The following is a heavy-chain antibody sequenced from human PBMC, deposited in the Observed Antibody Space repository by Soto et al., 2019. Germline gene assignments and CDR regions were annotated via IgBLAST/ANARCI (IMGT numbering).Heavy chain of an antibody. V-gene: IGHV3-33*01. CDR2: THFDGRAE. J-gene: IGHJ4*02. Sequence: QVQLVESGGGVVQPGTSLRLSCTASGFTFSTYGMHWVRQAPGKGLEWVALTHFDGRAEDYAHCVRGPLSISRDNSKNNMYLQTYSLRAEHTSVYYCARGFGAAVYASHFDYWGQGIPVTVPS. CDR3: ARGFGAAVYASHFDY. CDR1: GFTFSTYG. D-gene: IGHD3-16*01.